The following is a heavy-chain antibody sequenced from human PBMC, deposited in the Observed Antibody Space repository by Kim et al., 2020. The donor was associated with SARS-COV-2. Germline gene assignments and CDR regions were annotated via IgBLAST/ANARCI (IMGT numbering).Heavy chain of an antibody. D-gene: IGHD3-3*01. CDR3: ARASITILGVVTHYFDY. J-gene: IGHJ4*02. CDR1: GGSISSSSYY. V-gene: IGHV4-39*01. Sequence: SETLSLTCTVSGGSISSSSYYWGWIRQPPGKGLEWIGSIYYSGSTYYNPSLKSRVTISVDTSKNQFSLKLSSVTAADTAVYYCARASITILGVVTHYFDYWGQGTLVTVSS. CDR2: IYYSGST.